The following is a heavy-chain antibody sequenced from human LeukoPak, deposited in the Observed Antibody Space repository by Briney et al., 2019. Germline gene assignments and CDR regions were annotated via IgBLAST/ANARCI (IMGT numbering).Heavy chain of an antibody. V-gene: IGHV3-23*01. CDR1: GFTFSSYA. Sequence: GGSLRLSCAASGFTFSSYAMSWVRQAPGKGLEWDSAISGSGGSTYYADSVKGRFTISRDNSKNTLYLQMNSLRAEDTAVYYCAKGGRIAARPGYYYYMDVWGKGTTVTVSS. J-gene: IGHJ6*03. CDR3: AKGGRIAARPGYYYYMDV. D-gene: IGHD6-6*01. CDR2: ISGSGGST.